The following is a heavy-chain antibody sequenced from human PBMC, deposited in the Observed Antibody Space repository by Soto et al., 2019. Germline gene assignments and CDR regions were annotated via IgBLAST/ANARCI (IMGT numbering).Heavy chain of an antibody. V-gene: IGHV5-51*01. D-gene: IGHD2-15*01. J-gene: IGHJ4*02. Sequence: LGESLKISCMGSGYIFTNYWIAWVRQMPGKGLEWMGIIHPGDSDTRYTPSFHGQVTISVDRSTSTAYLQWSSLEASDTAIYYCVRQGLNRMSPVPATSDYWGQGTLVTVSS. CDR2: IHPGDSDT. CDR3: VRQGLNRMSPVPATSDY. CDR1: GYIFTNYW.